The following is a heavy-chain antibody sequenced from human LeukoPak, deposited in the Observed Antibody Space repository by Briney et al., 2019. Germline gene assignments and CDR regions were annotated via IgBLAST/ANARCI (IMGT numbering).Heavy chain of an antibody. V-gene: IGHV3-66*01. CDR1: GFTVSSNY. D-gene: IGHD3-22*01. J-gene: IGHJ3*02. Sequence: PGGSLRLSCAASGFTVSSNYMSWVRQAPGKGLEWVSVIYSGGSTYYADSVKGRFTISRDNSKNTLYLQMNSLRAEDTAVYYCARDPGSGSQDAFDIWGQGTMVTVSS. CDR2: IYSGGST. CDR3: ARDPGSGSQDAFDI.